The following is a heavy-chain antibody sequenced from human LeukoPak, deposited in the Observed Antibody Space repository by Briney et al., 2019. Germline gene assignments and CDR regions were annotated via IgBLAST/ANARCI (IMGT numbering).Heavy chain of an antibody. CDR3: TSGYYYGSSSYYHTGYLDH. CDR2: ISPISETP. J-gene: IGHJ4*02. D-gene: IGHD3-10*01. V-gene: IGHV1-69*05. CDR1: GGIFSTSA. Sequence: AASVKVSCKASGGIFSTSAISWVRQAPGHGLEWMGGISPISETPNYALRFQGRVTITRDESTATAYMELTSLRSDDTAVYYCTSGYYYGSSSYYHTGYLDHWAQETLVTVSS.